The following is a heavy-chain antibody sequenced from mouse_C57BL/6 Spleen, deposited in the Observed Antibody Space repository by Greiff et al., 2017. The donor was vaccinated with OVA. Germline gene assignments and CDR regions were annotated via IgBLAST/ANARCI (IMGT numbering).Heavy chain of an antibody. Sequence: VQLQQPGAELVMPGASVKLSCKASGYTFTSYWMHWVKQRPGQGLEWIGEIDPSDSYTNYNQKFKGKSTLTVDKSSSTAYMQLSSLTSEDSAVYYCTRDYGKGNYFDNWGQGTTLTVSS. J-gene: IGHJ2*01. CDR1: GYTFTSYW. CDR2: IDPSDSYT. D-gene: IGHD2-1*01. V-gene: IGHV1-69*01. CDR3: TRDYGKGNYFDN.